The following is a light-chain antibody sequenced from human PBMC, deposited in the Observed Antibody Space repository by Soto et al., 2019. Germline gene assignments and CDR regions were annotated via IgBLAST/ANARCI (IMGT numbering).Light chain of an antibody. CDR1: SSDVGGYNY. Sequence: QPVLTQPPSASGSPGQSVTISCTGTSSDVGGYNYVSWYQQHPGKAPKVMIYEVSERPSGVPDRFSGSKSGNTASLTVSGLQAEDEADYYCSSYAGSNNLVFGGGTKLTVL. CDR3: SSYAGSNNLV. V-gene: IGLV2-8*01. CDR2: EVS. J-gene: IGLJ3*02.